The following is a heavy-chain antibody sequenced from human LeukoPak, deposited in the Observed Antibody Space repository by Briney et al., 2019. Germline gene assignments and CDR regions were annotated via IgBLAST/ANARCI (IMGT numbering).Heavy chain of an antibody. V-gene: IGHV3-48*03. J-gene: IGHJ5*02. Sequence: PGGSLRLSCAASGFTFSSYEMNWVRQAPGKGVEWVSYISSSGSTIYYADSVKGRFTISRDNAKNSLYLQMNSLRAEDTAIYYCAKENWYLYNNNWYKTWFDPWGQGTLVTVSS. CDR3: AKENWYLYNNNWYKTWFDP. D-gene: IGHD6-13*01. CDR2: ISSSGSTI. CDR1: GFTFSSYE.